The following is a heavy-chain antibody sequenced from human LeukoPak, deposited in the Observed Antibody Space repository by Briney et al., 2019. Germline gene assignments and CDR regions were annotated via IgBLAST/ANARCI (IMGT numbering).Heavy chain of an antibody. V-gene: IGHV4-59*01. D-gene: IGHD2-21*02. J-gene: IGHJ4*02. CDR1: GGSISSYY. CDR3: ARVPYCGGDCYYYFDY. Sequence: SETLSLTCTVSGGSISSYYWSWIRQPPGKGLEWIGYIYYSGSTNYNPSLKSRVTISVDTSKNQFSLKLSSVTAADTAVYYCARVPYCGGDCYYYFDYWGQGTLVTVSS. CDR2: IYYSGST.